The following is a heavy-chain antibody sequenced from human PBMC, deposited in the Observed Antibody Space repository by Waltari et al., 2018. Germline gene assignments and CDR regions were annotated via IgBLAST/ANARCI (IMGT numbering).Heavy chain of an antibody. CDR1: SGSFSGYY. CDR3: ARGSYYGSGSSPYYYYGMDV. CDR2: INHSGST. Sequence: QVQLQQWGAGLLKPSETLSLTCAVYSGSFSGYYWNWIRQPPGKGLEWIGEINHSGSTNFNPSLKSRVTISIETSKNQFSLNLTSVTAADTAVYYWARGSYYGSGSSPYYYYGMDVWGQGTTVTVSS. D-gene: IGHD3-10*01. V-gene: IGHV4-34*01. J-gene: IGHJ6*02.